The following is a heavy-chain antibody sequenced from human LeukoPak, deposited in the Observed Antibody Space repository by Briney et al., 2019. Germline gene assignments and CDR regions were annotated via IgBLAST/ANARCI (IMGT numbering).Heavy chain of an antibody. CDR3: VRGSGAYYDY. V-gene: IGHV3-33*01. CDR2: IWYDGSNR. CDR1: GFTFSSYD. D-gene: IGHD1-26*01. Sequence: GGSLRLSCAASGFTFSSYDIHWVRQAPGKGLEWVALIWYDGSNRYYADSVKGRFTISRDNSKNMLYLQMNSLRAEDTAVYHCVRGSGAYYDYWGQGTLVTVTS. J-gene: IGHJ4*02.